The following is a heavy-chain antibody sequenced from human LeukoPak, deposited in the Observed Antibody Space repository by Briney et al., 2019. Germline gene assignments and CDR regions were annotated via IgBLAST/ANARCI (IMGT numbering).Heavy chain of an antibody. D-gene: IGHD5-18*01. Sequence: SETLSLTCTVSGGSISSSSYYWGWIRQPPGKGLEWIGSIYYSGSTYYNPSLKSRVTISVDTSKNQFSLKLSSVTAADTAVYYCARVLRGYSYGYFFRGSYYYYMDVWGKGTTVTVSS. CDR3: ARVLRGYSYGYFFRGSYYYYMDV. CDR1: GGSISSSSYY. V-gene: IGHV4-39*07. CDR2: IYYSGST. J-gene: IGHJ6*03.